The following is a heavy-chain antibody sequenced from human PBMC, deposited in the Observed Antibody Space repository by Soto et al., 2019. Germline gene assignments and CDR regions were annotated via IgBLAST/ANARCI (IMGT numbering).Heavy chain of an antibody. D-gene: IGHD5-12*01. J-gene: IGHJ4*02. CDR3: ARWATAVATLDY. Sequence: QVQLQESGPGLVKPSQNLSLNCTVSDGSISNGGSYWTWIRQHPGKGLEWIGYIYYSGSTYYNPSLKSRTTISVDTSNNQFSLKLSSVTAADTAVYYCARWATAVATLDYWGQGTLVTVSS. CDR1: DGSISNGGSY. V-gene: IGHV4-31*03. CDR2: IYYSGST.